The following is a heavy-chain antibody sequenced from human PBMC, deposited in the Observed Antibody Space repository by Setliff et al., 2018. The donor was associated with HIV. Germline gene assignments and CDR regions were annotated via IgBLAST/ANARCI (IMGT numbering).Heavy chain of an antibody. D-gene: IGHD3-16*01. V-gene: IGHV1-69*10. CDR3: ARSGGWWGYNNRHPCYYYMDV. CDR1: GGTLGSYA. Sequence: GASVKVSCKVSGGTLGSYAINWVRQAPGQGLEWIGGIIPEFGVASHSPRMQGRLTIDADKSRTTAYMVLSSLRSDDTAVYYCARSGGWWGYNNRHPCYYYMDVWGKGTPVTVSS. CDR2: IIPEFGVA. J-gene: IGHJ6*03.